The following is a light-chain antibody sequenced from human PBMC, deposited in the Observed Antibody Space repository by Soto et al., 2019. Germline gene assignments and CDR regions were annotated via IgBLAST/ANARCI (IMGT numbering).Light chain of an antibody. CDR2: DVS. Sequence: QSVLTQPASVSGSPGQSITISCTGTSSDVGGYNYVSWYQQHPGKAPKLMIYDVSSRPSGISNRFSGSKSGNTASLTISGLQAEDEADYYCSSYSGSSTKLFGGGTKLTVL. V-gene: IGLV2-14*01. CDR1: SSDVGGYNY. CDR3: SSYSGSSTKL. J-gene: IGLJ2*01.